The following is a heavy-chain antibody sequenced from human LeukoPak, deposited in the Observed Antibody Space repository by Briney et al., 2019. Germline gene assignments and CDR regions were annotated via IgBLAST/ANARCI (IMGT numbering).Heavy chain of an antibody. V-gene: IGHV3-53*04. Sequence: GGSLRLSCAASGFAVSGNYMSWVRQAPGKGLEWVSVIYSGADTYYADSVKGRFTISRNSSHNMVYLQMNSLRAEDTAVYYCARAQYCSGGSCYSGTLGSWGQGTLVTVSS. J-gene: IGHJ5*02. CDR2: IYSGADT. CDR3: ARAQYCSGGSCYSGTLGS. CDR1: GFAVSGNY. D-gene: IGHD2-15*01.